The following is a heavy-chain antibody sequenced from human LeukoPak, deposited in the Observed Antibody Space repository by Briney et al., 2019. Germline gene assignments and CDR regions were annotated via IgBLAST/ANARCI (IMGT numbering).Heavy chain of an antibody. Sequence: PGGSLRLSCAASGFTFSGFEMNWVRQAPGKGLEWVSVIYSGGGTYYADSVKGRFTISRDNSKNTLYLQMNSLRAEDTAVYYCARDSSGPLYWGQGTLVTVSS. J-gene: IGHJ4*02. CDR3: ARDSSGPLY. CDR1: GFTFSGFE. D-gene: IGHD6-19*01. V-gene: IGHV3-66*01. CDR2: IYSGGGT.